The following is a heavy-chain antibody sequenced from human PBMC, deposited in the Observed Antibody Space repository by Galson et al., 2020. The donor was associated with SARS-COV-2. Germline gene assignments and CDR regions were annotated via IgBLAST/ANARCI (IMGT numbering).Heavy chain of an antibody. CDR3: SIVNLGHIAVAGGYYFDY. D-gene: IGHD6-19*01. CDR2: ISGSGGST. V-gene: IGHV3-23*01. J-gene: IGHJ4*02. CDR1: GFTFSSYA. Sequence: GSLRLSCAASGFTFSSYAMSWVRQAPGKGLEWVSAISGSGGSTYYADSVKGRFTISRDNSKNTLYLQMNSLRAEDTAVYYCSIVNLGHIAVAGGYYFDYWGQGTLVTVSS.